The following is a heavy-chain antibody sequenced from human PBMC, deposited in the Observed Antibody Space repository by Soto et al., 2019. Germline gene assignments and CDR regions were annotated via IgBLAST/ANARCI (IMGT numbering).Heavy chain of an antibody. J-gene: IGHJ5*02. D-gene: IGHD6-13*01. V-gene: IGHV3-30*18. CDR1: GFSFSSYA. CDR3: AKVAGVATGGTVGGLDP. Sequence: QVQLVESGGGVVQPGRSLRLSCQASGFSFSSYAMHWVRQAPGKGLECVGVISYDGSHTFYGQSVKGRFTITRDNSKNTLYLQMPNLTTDDTGVYYCAKVAGVATGGTVGGLDPWGQGTLVTVSS. CDR2: ISYDGSHT.